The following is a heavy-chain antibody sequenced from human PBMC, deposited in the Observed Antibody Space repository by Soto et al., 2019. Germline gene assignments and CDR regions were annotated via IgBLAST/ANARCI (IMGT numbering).Heavy chain of an antibody. CDR3: ARSIAAAGSNWFDP. V-gene: IGHV4-31*03. D-gene: IGHD6-13*01. CDR1: GGSISSGGYY. J-gene: IGHJ5*02. CDR2: IYYSRST. Sequence: SETLSLTCTVSGGSISSGGYYWSWIRQHPGKGLEWIGYIYYSRSTYYNPSLKSRVTISVDTSKNQFSLKLSSVTAADTAVYYCARSIAAAGSNWFDPWGQGTLVTVSS.